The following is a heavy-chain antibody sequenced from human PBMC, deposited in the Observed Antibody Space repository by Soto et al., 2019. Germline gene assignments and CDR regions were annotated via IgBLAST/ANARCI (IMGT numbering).Heavy chain of an antibody. Sequence: SETLSLTCAVYGGSFSGYYWSWIRQPPGKGLEWIGEINHSGSTNYNPSLKSRVTISVDTSKNQFSLKLSSVTAADTAVYYWARGDIVVVPAAMDVWGQGTTVTVSS. D-gene: IGHD2-2*01. V-gene: IGHV4-34*01. J-gene: IGHJ6*02. CDR1: GGSFSGYY. CDR3: ARGDIVVVPAAMDV. CDR2: INHSGST.